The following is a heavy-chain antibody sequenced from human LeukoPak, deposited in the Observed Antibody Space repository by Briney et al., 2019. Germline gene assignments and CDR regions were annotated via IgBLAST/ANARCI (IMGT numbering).Heavy chain of an antibody. D-gene: IGHD3-22*01. CDR2: IYHSGST. CDR1: GGSVTDYY. CDR3: ARGDGIYDSSGYYPDY. V-gene: IGHV4-38-2*02. Sequence: SETLSLTCTVSGGSVTDYYWGWIRQPPGKGLEWIGSIYHSGSTYYNPSLKSRVTISVDTSKNQFSLKLSSVTAADTAVYYCARGDGIYDSSGYYPDYWGQGTLVTVSS. J-gene: IGHJ4*02.